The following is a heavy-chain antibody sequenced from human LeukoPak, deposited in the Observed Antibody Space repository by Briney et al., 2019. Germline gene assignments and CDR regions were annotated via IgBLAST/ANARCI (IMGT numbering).Heavy chain of an antibody. V-gene: IGHV5-51*01. CDR3: ARGAYGSGSSYNYCGMDV. Sequence: GESLKISCEGSGYSFGNRWIGWVRQMPGKGLEWMGIIYPDDSDTIYNPSFEGQVTISADTSISTAYLQWSSLKASDTAMYYCARGAYGSGSSYNYCGMDVWGQGTTVTVSS. J-gene: IGHJ6*02. D-gene: IGHD3-10*01. CDR2: IYPDDSDT. CDR1: GYSFGNRW.